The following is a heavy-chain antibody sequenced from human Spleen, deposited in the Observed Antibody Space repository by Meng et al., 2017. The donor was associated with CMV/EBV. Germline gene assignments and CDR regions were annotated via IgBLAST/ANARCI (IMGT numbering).Heavy chain of an antibody. CDR2: IWYDGSNK. V-gene: IGHV3-33*06. CDR3: AKEYSSSWYSYYYYYGMDV. J-gene: IGHJ6*02. D-gene: IGHD6-13*01. CDR1: GFTFSVSG. Sequence: GESLKISCAASGFTFSVSGMNWVRQVPGKGLEWVAVIWYDGSNKYYADSVKGRFTISRDNSKNTLYLQMNSLRAEDTAVYYCAKEYSSSWYSYYYYYGMDVWGQGTTVTVSS.